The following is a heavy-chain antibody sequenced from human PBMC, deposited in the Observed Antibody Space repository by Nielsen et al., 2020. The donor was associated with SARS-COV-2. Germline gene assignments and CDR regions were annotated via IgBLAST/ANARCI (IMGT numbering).Heavy chain of an antibody. Sequence: GESLKISCAASGFTFSSYSMNWVRQAPGKGLEWVSYISTGSNIIYYADSVKGRFTISRDNAKKSLSLQMNSLRPEDTAVYYCARYPDYYDSSGLDYWGKGP. J-gene: IGHJ4*02. V-gene: IGHV3-48*01. D-gene: IGHD3-22*01. CDR3: ARYPDYYDSSGLDY. CDR1: GFTFSSYS. CDR2: ISTGSNII.